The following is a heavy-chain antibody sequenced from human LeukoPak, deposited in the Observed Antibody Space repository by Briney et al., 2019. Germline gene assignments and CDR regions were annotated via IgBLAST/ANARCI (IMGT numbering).Heavy chain of an antibody. CDR1: GGSISSSSYY. V-gene: IGHV4-39*07. J-gene: IGHJ2*01. CDR2: IYYSGST. CDR3: ARRGANWYFDL. Sequence: SETLSLTCTVSGGSISSSSYYWGWIRQPPGKGLEWIGSIYYSGSTYYNPSLKSRVTISVDTSKNQFSLKLSSVTAADTAAYYCARRGANWYFDLWGRGTLVTVSS. D-gene: IGHD1-26*01.